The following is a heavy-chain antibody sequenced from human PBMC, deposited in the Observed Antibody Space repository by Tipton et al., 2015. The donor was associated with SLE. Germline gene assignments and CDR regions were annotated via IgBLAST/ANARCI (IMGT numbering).Heavy chain of an antibody. D-gene: IGHD1-26*01. J-gene: IGHJ4*02. Sequence: TLSLTCAVYGGSFSDYSWSWIRQPPGKGLEWIGEINHSGSTNYNPSLKSRVTISVDTSKNQFSLRLSSVTAADTAAYYCVRHGQTVQATFDHWGQGALVTVSS. CDR1: GGSFSDYS. V-gene: IGHV4-34*01. CDR3: VRHGQTVQATFDH. CDR2: INHSGST.